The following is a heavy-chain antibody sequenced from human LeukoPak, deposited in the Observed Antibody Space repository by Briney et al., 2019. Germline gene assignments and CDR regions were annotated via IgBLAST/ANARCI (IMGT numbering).Heavy chain of an antibody. V-gene: IGHV1-18*04. J-gene: IGHJ4*02. Sequence: ASVKVSCKASGYTFTSYYMHWVRQAPGQGLEWKGWISAYNGNTNYAQKLQGRVTMTTDTSTSTAYMELRSLRSDDTAVYYCARDLSPYGDYVEFDYWGQGTLVTVSS. D-gene: IGHD4-17*01. CDR2: ISAYNGNT. CDR3: ARDLSPYGDYVEFDY. CDR1: GYTFTSYY.